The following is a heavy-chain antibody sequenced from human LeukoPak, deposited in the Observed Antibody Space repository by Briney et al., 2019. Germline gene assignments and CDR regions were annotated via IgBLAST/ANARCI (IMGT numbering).Heavy chain of an antibody. CDR1: GGSFSGYY. J-gene: IGHJ1*01. CDR3: AXHYDSSGYPYQX. CDR2: INHRGST. Sequence: SETLSLTCAVYGGSFSGYYWSWIRQPPGKGREWIGEINHRGSTNYNRSLKSPATISVDTSKNQFSLKRNPATSPGNAVYYCAXHYDSSGYPYQXWGQGTLVTVSS. D-gene: IGHD3-22*01. V-gene: IGHV4-34*01.